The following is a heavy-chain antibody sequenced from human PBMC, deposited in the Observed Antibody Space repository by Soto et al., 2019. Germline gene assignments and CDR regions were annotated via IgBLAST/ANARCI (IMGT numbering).Heavy chain of an antibody. J-gene: IGHJ4*02. CDR2: MNPNSGNT. V-gene: IGHV1-8*01. D-gene: IGHD1-7*01. Sequence: ASVKVSCKASGYTFTSYDINWVRQATGQGLEWMGWMNPNSGNTGYAQKFQGRVTMTRNTSISTAYMELSSLRSEDTAVYYCARGPGAKLPIDYWGQGTLVTVSS. CDR3: ARGPGAKLPIDY. CDR1: GYTFTSYD.